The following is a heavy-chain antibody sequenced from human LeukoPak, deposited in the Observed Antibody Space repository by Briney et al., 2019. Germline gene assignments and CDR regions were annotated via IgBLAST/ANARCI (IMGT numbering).Heavy chain of an antibody. Sequence: PSETLSLTCAVYGGSFSGYYWSWIRQPPGKGLEWIGEIYHSGSTNYNPSLKSRVTISVDKSKNQFSLKLSSVTAADTAVYYCATRGVVVVTARGGAFDIWGQGTMVTVSS. J-gene: IGHJ3*02. D-gene: IGHD2-21*02. V-gene: IGHV4-34*01. CDR2: IYHSGST. CDR1: GGSFSGYY. CDR3: ATRGVVVVTARGGAFDI.